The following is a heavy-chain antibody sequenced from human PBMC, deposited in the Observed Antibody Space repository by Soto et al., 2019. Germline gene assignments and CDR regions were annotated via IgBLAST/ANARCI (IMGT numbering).Heavy chain of an antibody. CDR2: IYSGGST. Sequence: GGSLRLSCAASGFTASSNYMSWVRQAPGKGLEWVSVIYSGGSTYYADSVKGRFTISSYNSKNTLYLHMNSLRAEDTAVYYCARGGPSSLYGSGSYYNVDYYYYYGMDVWGQGTTVTVSS. V-gene: IGHV3-53*01. CDR3: ARGGPSSLYGSGSYYNVDYYYYYGMDV. CDR1: GFTASSNY. J-gene: IGHJ6*02. D-gene: IGHD3-10*01.